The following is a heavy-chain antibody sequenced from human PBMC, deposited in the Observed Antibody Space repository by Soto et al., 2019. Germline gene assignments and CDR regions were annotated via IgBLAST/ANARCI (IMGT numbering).Heavy chain of an antibody. CDR2: IYDRGST. J-gene: IGHJ5*02. D-gene: IGHD6-19*01. V-gene: IGHV4-61*01. CDR3: AGMPYTSGLRFDP. Sequence: SETLSLTGTVSGGSLSGGTNYWSWVRQSPGKEMEWIGYIYDRGSTKYNPSLKSRVTISLDRSNNQCSLKLKSVTAADTAVYFCAGMPYTSGLRFDPWGPGTLVTVSS. CDR1: GGSLSGGTNY.